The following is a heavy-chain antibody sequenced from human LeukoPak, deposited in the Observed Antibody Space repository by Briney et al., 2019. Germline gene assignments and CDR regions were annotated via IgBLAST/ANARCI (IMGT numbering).Heavy chain of an antibody. CDR3: ARGETDDYGGNNWFDP. CDR1: GYPFTSYD. J-gene: IGHJ5*02. V-gene: IGHV1-8*01. Sequence: ASVTVSCKASGYPFTSYDINWVRQATGQGLEWMGWMNPNSGDTGYAQKFQGRVTMTRNTSISTAYMELSSLRSEDTAVYYCARGETDDYGGNNWFDPWGQGTLVTVSS. CDR2: MNPNSGDT. D-gene: IGHD4-23*01.